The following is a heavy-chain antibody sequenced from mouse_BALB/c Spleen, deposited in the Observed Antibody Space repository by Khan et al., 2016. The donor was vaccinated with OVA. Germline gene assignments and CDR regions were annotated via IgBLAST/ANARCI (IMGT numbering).Heavy chain of an antibody. CDR3: ARGDYCGSSAFDY. V-gene: IGHV1S136*01. CDR2: INPYNDGT. Sequence: VQLQQSGPELVKPGASVKMSCKVSGYTFTSYVMHWVKQKPGQGLEWIGYINPYNDGTKYNEKFKGKATLTSDKSSSTAYMELSSLTSEDSAVYDGARGDYCGSSAFDYWGQGTLVTVSA. CDR1: GYTFTSYV. J-gene: IGHJ3*01. D-gene: IGHD1-1*01.